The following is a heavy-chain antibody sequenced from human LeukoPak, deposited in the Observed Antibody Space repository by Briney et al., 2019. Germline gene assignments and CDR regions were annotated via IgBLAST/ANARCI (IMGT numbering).Heavy chain of an antibody. J-gene: IGHJ5*01. D-gene: IGHD3-22*01. Sequence: GGSLRLSCAASGFTFRVYAMTWVRQVPGKGLEWLSYIDSSGDVIYYSVSVKGRFTISRDNAKNSLYLQMNSLRAEDTAVYYCAKGTHSSSWHWYDSWGQGTLVTVSS. CDR3: AKGTHSSSWHWYDS. CDR2: IDSSGDVI. CDR1: GFTFRVYA. V-gene: IGHV3-11*01.